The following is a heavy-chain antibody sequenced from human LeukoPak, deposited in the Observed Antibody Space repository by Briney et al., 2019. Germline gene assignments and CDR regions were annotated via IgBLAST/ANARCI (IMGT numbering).Heavy chain of an antibody. CDR3: ARDHGDYGWYFDL. CDR2: IYTSGST. Sequence: SETLSLTCTVSGGSISSGSYYWSWIRQPAGKGLEWIGRIYTSGSTNYNPSLKSRVTISVDTSKNQFSLKLSSVTAADTAVYYCARDHGDYGWYFDLWGRGTLVTVSS. V-gene: IGHV4-61*02. D-gene: IGHD4-17*01. J-gene: IGHJ2*01. CDR1: GGSISSGSYY.